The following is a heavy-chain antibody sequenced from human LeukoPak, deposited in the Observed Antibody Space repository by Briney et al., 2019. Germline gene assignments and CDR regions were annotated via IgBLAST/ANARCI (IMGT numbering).Heavy chain of an antibody. J-gene: IGHJ4*02. CDR1: GFTFSNYA. CDR3: ANLHLPAARIGWEVGAPFDY. V-gene: IGHV3-23*01. D-gene: IGHD6-6*01. Sequence: SGGSLRLSCAASGFTFSNYAMHWVRQAPGKGLEWVSALTDSGGSAYNTDSVKGRFTISRDNSKNTLYLQMNSLRAEDTAVYYCANLHLPAARIGWEVGAPFDYWGQGTLVTVSS. CDR2: LTDSGGSA.